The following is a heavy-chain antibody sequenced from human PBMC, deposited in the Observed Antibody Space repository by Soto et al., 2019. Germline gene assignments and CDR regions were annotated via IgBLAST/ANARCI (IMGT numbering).Heavy chain of an antibody. CDR3: ARHLGADFRNWFVDR. D-gene: IGHD4-4*01. Sequence: QVQLVQSGAEVKKPGSSVTVSCKAPGDTFNNFALSWVRQAPGQGLEWMGGVIPIFATPVYAQKFQDRVTITADESTTTAYMELSSLRSDDTAVFYCARHLGADFRNWFVDRWGRGTLVTVSS. CDR2: VIPIFATP. V-gene: IGHV1-69*12. J-gene: IGHJ2*01. CDR1: GDTFNNFA.